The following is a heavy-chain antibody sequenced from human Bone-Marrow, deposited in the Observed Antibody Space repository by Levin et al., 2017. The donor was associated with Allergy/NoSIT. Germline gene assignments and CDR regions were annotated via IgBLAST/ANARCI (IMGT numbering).Heavy chain of an antibody. Sequence: QTGGSLRLSCEASGFIFNMYWMTWVRQAPGKGLQWVASIKQDGSEEKFVDSVKGRFTISRDNAKNSLYLHMDSLRVEDTAVYYCVRNWDASDNTAYRPGDYWGQGTLVTVSS. J-gene: IGHJ4*02. D-gene: IGHD3-22*01. CDR1: GFIFNMYW. CDR2: IKQDGSEE. V-gene: IGHV3-7*01. CDR3: VRNWDASDNTAYRPGDY.